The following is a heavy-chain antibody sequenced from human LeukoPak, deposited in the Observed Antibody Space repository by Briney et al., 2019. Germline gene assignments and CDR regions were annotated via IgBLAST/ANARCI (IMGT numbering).Heavy chain of an antibody. V-gene: IGHV1-24*01. D-gene: IGHD3-22*01. CDR2: FDPEDGET. CDR1: GYTLTELS. J-gene: IGHJ6*03. CDR3: ATAGLRLRDSKEWYYYYYYYMDV. Sequence: PGASVKVSCKVSGYTLTELSMHWVRQAPGKGLEWMGGFDPEDGETIYAQKFQGRVTMTEDTSTDTAYMELSSLRSEDTAVYYCATAGLRLRDSKEWYYYYYYYMDVWGKGTTVTVSS.